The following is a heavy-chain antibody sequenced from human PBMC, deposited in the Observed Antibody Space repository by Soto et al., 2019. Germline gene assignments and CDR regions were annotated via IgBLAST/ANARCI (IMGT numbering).Heavy chain of an antibody. J-gene: IGHJ2*01. CDR2: IKSKTDGGTT. CDR1: GFTLSNAW. CDR3: TTGGDGDHWHFDL. V-gene: IGHV3-15*07. Sequence: EVQLVESGGGLVKPGGSLRLSCAASGFTLSNAWINWVRQAPGKGLEWVGRIKSKTDGGTTNYAAPVKGRLIMSRDDSRNTLFLQMNSLKIEDTAVYYCTTGGDGDHWHFDLWGRGTLVTVSS. D-gene: IGHD4-17*01.